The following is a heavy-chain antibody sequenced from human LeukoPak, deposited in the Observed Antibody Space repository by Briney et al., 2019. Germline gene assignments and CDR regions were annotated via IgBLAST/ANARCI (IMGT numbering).Heavy chain of an antibody. CDR1: RFTFSSYA. D-gene: IGHD5-12*01. CDR3: ARDLGPQVATIRPFNGYYYGMDV. J-gene: IGHJ6*02. Sequence: AGYLRLSCAASRFTFSSYAMHRVRQAPGKGLEWVAVISFDGSNKYYADSVKGRFTISRDNSKNTLYLQMNSLRAEDTAVYYCARDLGPQVATIRPFNGYYYGMDVWGQGTTVTVSS. CDR2: ISFDGSNK. V-gene: IGHV3-30-3*01.